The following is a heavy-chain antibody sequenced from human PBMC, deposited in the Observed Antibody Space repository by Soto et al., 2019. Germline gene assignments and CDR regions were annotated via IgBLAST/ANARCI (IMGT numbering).Heavy chain of an antibody. V-gene: IGHV1-69*06. CDR1: GGTFGSYA. CDR2: IIPIFGTA. D-gene: IGHD3-3*01. J-gene: IGHJ6*02. Sequence: SVKVSCKASGGTFGSYAISWVRQAPGQGLEWMGGIIPIFGTANYAQKFQGRVTITADKSTSTAYMELSSLRSEDTAVYYCARATVGRFLEGLHPPYYYYSGMDVWGQGTRVTVSS. CDR3: ARATVGRFLEGLHPPYYYYSGMDV.